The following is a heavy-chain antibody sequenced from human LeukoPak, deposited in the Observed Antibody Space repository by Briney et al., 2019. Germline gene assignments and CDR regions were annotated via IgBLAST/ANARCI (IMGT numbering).Heavy chain of an antibody. Sequence: PGRSLRLSCAASGFTFSSYAMHWVRQATGKGLEWVAVISYDGSNKYYADSVKGRFTISRDNSKNTLYLQMNSLRAEDTAVYYCARSYYDSSGYYKFDYWGQGTLVTVSS. V-gene: IGHV3-30-3*01. CDR3: ARSYYDSSGYYKFDY. D-gene: IGHD3-22*01. J-gene: IGHJ4*02. CDR1: GFTFSSYA. CDR2: ISYDGSNK.